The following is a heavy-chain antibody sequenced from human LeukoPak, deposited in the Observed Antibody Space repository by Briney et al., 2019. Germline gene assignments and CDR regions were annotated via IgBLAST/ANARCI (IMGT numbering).Heavy chain of an antibody. V-gene: IGHV5-51*01. Sequence: GESLKISCKGSGCSFTTYWIGWVRQMPGKGLEWMGIIYPGDSDTRYSPSFQGQVTISADKSISTAYLQWNSLKASDTAMYYCARHQIVGATRSPFDYWGQGTLVTVSS. CDR1: GCSFTTYW. CDR2: IYPGDSDT. CDR3: ARHQIVGATRSPFDY. D-gene: IGHD1-26*01. J-gene: IGHJ4*02.